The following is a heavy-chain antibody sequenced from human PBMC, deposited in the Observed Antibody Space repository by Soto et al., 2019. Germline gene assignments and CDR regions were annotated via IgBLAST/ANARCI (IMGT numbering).Heavy chain of an antibody. CDR1: GGSVSSGSYY. CDR3: ASLYGSGSYYPSDDGMDV. CDR2: IYYSGST. J-gene: IGHJ6*02. Sequence: SETLSLTCTVSGGSVSSGSYYWSWIRQPPGKGLEWIGYIYYSGSTNYNPSLKSRVTISVDTSKNQFSLKLSSVTAADTAVYYCASLYGSGSYYPSDDGMDVWGQGTTVTVSS. V-gene: IGHV4-61*01. D-gene: IGHD3-10*01.